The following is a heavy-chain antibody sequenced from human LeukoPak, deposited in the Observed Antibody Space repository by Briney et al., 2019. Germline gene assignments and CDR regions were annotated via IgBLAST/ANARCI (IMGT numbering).Heavy chain of an antibody. Sequence: SVTLSLTCAVSGYSISSGNWWGWIRQPPGKGLEWIGYIYYSGSTYYNPSLKSRVTMSVDTSRNQFSLKVTSVTAVDTAVYYCARGRIEGNWFDPWGQGTLVTVSS. CDR1: GYSISSGNW. CDR3: ARGRIEGNWFDP. V-gene: IGHV4-28*03. D-gene: IGHD2-15*01. J-gene: IGHJ5*02. CDR2: IYYSGST.